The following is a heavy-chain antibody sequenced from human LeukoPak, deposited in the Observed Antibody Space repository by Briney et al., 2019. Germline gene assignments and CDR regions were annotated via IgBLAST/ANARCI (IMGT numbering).Heavy chain of an antibody. J-gene: IGHJ5*02. Sequence: SQTLSLTCTVSGGPISSGRYYWSWIRQPAGKGLEWIGRIYISGSTNYNPSLKSRVTISVDTSKAQFSLNLSSVTAADTAVYYCARGSPWGWFDPWGQGTLVTVSS. D-gene: IGHD3-16*01. V-gene: IGHV4-61*02. CDR1: GGPISSGRYY. CDR3: ARGSPWGWFDP. CDR2: IYISGST.